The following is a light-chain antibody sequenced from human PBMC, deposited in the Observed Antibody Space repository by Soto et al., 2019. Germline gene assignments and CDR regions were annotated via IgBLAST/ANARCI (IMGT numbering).Light chain of an antibody. V-gene: IGLV2-11*01. CDR2: DVS. Sequence: QSALTQPRSVSGSPGQSVTISCTGTSSDVGGYDYVSWYQHHPGKAPKVTIYDVSKRPSGVPDRFSGSKSGNTASLTISGLRADDEADYYCSSFVGPYTYVFGTGTKLTVL. CDR3: SSFVGPYTYV. J-gene: IGLJ1*01. CDR1: SSDVGGYDY.